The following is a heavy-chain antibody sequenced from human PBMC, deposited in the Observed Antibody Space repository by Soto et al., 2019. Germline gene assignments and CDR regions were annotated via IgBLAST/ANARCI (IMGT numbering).Heavy chain of an antibody. CDR2: ISPYNDQT. Sequence: QVQLVKSASEVMKPGASVKVSCKASGYTFIRYGITWVRHAPGQRLEWMGWISPYNDQTIYAQKLQGRVTMTADTSTRTVYMQLRSLKSNDTAVYYCARGGYYDNVWGKLSHYGLDVWGQGTSGTVSS. D-gene: IGHD3-16*01. J-gene: IGHJ6*01. V-gene: IGHV1-18*01. CDR1: GYTFIRYG. CDR3: ARGGYYDNVWGKLSHYGLDV.